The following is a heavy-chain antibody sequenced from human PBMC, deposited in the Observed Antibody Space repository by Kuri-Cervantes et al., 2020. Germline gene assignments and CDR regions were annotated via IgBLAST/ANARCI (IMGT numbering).Heavy chain of an antibody. D-gene: IGHD3-22*01. CDR2: ISYDGTNE. Sequence: GGSLRLSCAASGFTFSNYAMHWVRQAPGKGLEWVTLISYDGTNEYYADSVKGRFTISRDNAKNSLYLQMNSLRAEDTAVYYCARAGGIVVVMFAFDIWGQGTMVTVSS. CDR3: ARAGGIVVVMFAFDI. V-gene: IGHV3-30-3*01. J-gene: IGHJ3*02. CDR1: GFTFSNYA.